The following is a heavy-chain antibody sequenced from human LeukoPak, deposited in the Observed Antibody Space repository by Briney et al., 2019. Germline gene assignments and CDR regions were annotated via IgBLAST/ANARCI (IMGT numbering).Heavy chain of an antibody. CDR3: APRIAARLGYYYYYMDV. Sequence: ASVTVSCKVSGYTLTELSMHWVRQAPGKGLAGMGGFDPEDGETIYAQKFQGRVTMTEDTSTDTAYMELSSLRSEDTAVYYCAPRIAARLGYYYYYMDVWGKGTTVTVSS. J-gene: IGHJ6*03. V-gene: IGHV1-24*01. CDR1: GYTLTELS. D-gene: IGHD6-6*01. CDR2: FDPEDGET.